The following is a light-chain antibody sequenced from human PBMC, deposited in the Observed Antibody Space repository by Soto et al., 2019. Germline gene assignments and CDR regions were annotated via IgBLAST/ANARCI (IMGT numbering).Light chain of an antibody. CDR2: KAS. V-gene: IGKV1-5*03. J-gene: IGKJ1*01. CDR1: QTISSW. Sequence: DIQMTQSPSTLSGSVGDRVTITCRASQTISSWLAWYQQKPGKAPKLLIYKASTLKSGVPSRFSASGSGTEFTLTISSLQPDDFATYYCQHYNSHSEAFGQGTKVDIK. CDR3: QHYNSHSEA.